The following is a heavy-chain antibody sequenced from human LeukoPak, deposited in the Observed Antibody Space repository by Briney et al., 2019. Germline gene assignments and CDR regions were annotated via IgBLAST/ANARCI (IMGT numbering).Heavy chain of an antibody. D-gene: IGHD5-24*01. J-gene: IGHJ3*02. CDR2: MSFSGSI. CDR3: ARPVRRGYNSYAFDI. CDR1: GDSITDSITSYY. V-gene: IGHV4-61*05. Sequence: SSETLSLTCTVSGDSITDSITSYYWSWVRQPPGKGLEWIAYMSFSGSINSNPSLKSRVAISVDMSRSHFSLKLSSVTAADTAVYFCARPVRRGYNSYAFDIWGQGTLVTVSS.